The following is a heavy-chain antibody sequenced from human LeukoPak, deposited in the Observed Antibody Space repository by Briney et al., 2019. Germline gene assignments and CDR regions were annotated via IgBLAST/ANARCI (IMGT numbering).Heavy chain of an antibody. CDR1: GFTFSSYA. CDR3: ARVGYYASGPFSYFDY. CDR2: ISYDGNNK. Sequence: PGRSLRLSCAASGFTFSSYAMYWVRQAPGTGLEWVAVISYDGNNKYYADSVKGRFTISRDNSKNTLYLQMNSLSVEDTAVYYCARVGYYASGPFSYFDYWGQGTLVTVSS. D-gene: IGHD3-10*01. J-gene: IGHJ4*02. V-gene: IGHV3-30-3*01.